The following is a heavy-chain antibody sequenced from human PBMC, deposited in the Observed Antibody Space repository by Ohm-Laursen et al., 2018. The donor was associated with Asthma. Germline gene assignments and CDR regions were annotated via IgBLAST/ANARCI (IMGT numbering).Heavy chain of an antibody. J-gene: IGHJ4*02. CDR1: GGSIGSDDYY. CDR2: IYYSGST. Sequence: TLSLTCTVSGGSIGSDDYYWSWIRQHPGKGLEWIGYIYYSGSTYYNPSLKSRVTISVDTSKNQFSLKLSSVTAADTALYYCARDGRLRGSFDYWGQGTLVTVSS. D-gene: IGHD3-10*01. V-gene: IGHV4-31*03. CDR3: ARDGRLRGSFDY.